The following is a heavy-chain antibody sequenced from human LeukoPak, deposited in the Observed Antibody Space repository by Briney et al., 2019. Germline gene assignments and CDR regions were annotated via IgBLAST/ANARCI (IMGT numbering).Heavy chain of an antibody. CDR2: IISSGSTI. D-gene: IGHD5-18*01. Sequence: GGSLRLSCAASGFTFSSYEMNCVRQAPGKGLEWVSYIISSGSTIYYADSVKGRFTISRHNANNSLYLQMKSLRGEDTAVYYCARDLGGYSYGSHFDYWGQGTLVTVSS. CDR3: ARDLGGYSYGSHFDY. V-gene: IGHV3-48*03. CDR1: GFTFSSYE. J-gene: IGHJ4*02.